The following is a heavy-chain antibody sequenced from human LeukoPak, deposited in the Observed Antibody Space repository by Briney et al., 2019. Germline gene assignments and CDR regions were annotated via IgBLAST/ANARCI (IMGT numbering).Heavy chain of an antibody. Sequence: GGSLRLSCGASGFSFNRHGMSWVRQAPGKGLGWVSFIYSDNTHYSDSVKGRFTISRDNSKNTLYLQMNSLRAEDTAVYYCARRAGAYSHPYDYWGQGTLVTVSS. CDR3: ARRAGAYSHPYDY. CDR1: GFSFNRHG. CDR2: IYSDNT. D-gene: IGHD4/OR15-4a*01. V-gene: IGHV3-53*01. J-gene: IGHJ4*02.